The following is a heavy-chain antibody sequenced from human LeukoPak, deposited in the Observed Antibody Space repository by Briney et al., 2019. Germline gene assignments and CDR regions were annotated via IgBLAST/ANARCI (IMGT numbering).Heavy chain of an antibody. J-gene: IGHJ4*02. CDR2: IYHSGSP. Sequence: SGTLSLTCAVSGGSISSNNWWGWVRQPPGKGLEWIGEIYHSGSPNYNPSLKSRVTMSVDKSRNHFSLNLSSVTAADTAVYYCARRAAHGGWRFDCWGQGTLVTVSS. D-gene: IGHD6-19*01. CDR3: ARRAAHGGWRFDC. V-gene: IGHV4-4*02. CDR1: GGSISSNNW.